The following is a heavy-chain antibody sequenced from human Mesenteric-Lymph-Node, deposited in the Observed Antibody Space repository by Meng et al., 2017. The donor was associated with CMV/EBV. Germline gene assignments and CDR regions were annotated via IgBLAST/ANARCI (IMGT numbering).Heavy chain of an antibody. CDR3: AKDLGRTIFGVVIDAFDI. Sequence: FTCSSYAMSWVRQAAGKGLEWVSAISGSGGSTYYADSVKGRFTISRDNSKNTLYLQMNSLRAEDTAVYYCAKDLGRTIFGVVIDAFDIWGQGTMVTVSS. CDR1: FTCSSYA. D-gene: IGHD3-3*01. V-gene: IGHV3-23*01. J-gene: IGHJ3*02. CDR2: ISGSGGST.